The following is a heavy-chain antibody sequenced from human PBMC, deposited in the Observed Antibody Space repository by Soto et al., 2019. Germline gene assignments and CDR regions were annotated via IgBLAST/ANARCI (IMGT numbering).Heavy chain of an antibody. D-gene: IGHD6-19*01. CDR3: ARFGYSSGWYDLFHP. CDR2: TYYRSKWYN. J-gene: IGHJ5*02. CDR1: GDSVSSKSAA. Sequence: PSQTLSITCAISGDSVSSKSAAWNWIRQSPSRGLEWLGRTYYRSKWYNDYAVSVKSRITINPDTSKNQFSLQLNSVTPEDTAVYYCARFGYSSGWYDLFHPWGQGTLVTVSS. V-gene: IGHV6-1*01.